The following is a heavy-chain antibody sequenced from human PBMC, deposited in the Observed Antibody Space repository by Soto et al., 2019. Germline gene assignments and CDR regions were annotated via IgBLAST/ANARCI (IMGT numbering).Heavy chain of an antibody. Sequence: QVRLQESGPGLLKPSETLSLTCTVSYASINNYHWTWIRQPPGKGLEWIAYIYYTGTTNFNPSLKSRVPISMPTPKNQFALNLRSVTAADTAVYYCATLRGLGEVSPYFDYWGQVLMVAVSS. CDR1: YASINNYH. V-gene: IGHV4-59*08. CDR2: IYYTGTT. D-gene: IGHD3-10*01. CDR3: ATLRGLGEVSPYFDY. J-gene: IGHJ4*02.